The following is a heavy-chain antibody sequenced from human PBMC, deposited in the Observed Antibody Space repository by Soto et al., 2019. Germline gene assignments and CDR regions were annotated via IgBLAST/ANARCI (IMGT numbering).Heavy chain of an antibody. Sequence: SETLSLTCTVSGGSISSYYWSWIRQPAGKGLEWIGRIYTSGSTNYNPSLKSRVTMSVDTSKNQFSLKLSSVTAADTAVYYCARAPEYSSSSSWFDPWGQGTLVTVSS. D-gene: IGHD6-6*01. J-gene: IGHJ5*02. CDR1: GGSISSYY. CDR3: ARAPEYSSSSSWFDP. CDR2: IYTSGST. V-gene: IGHV4-4*07.